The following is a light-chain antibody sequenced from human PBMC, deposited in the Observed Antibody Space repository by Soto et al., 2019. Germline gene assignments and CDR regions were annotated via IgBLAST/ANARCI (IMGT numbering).Light chain of an antibody. CDR2: DAS. J-gene: IGKJ4*01. CDR1: QSVSSY. CDR3: QQRDNWPST. Sequence: EIVLTQSPVTLSLSPGERATLSCRASQSVSSYLAWYQQKPGQAPRLLIYDASNRATGIPARFSGSGSGTDFTLTISSLEPEDFAVYCCQQRDNWPSTFGGGTKVEIK. V-gene: IGKV3-11*01.